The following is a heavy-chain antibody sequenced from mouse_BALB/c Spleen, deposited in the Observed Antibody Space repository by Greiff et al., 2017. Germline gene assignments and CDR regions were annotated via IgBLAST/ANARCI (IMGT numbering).Heavy chain of an antibody. J-gene: IGHJ3*01. Sequence: EVHLMESGGGLVQPGGSLRLSCATSGFTFTDYYMSWVRQPPGKGLEWLGIIRNKANGYTTEYSASVQGRFTIARDNSQSILYLQMNTLRAEDSATYYCARGNYYGSRGAFAYWGQGTLVTVSA. CDR3: ARGNYYGSRGAFAY. CDR1: GFTFTDYY. D-gene: IGHD1-1*01. V-gene: IGHV7-3*02. CDR2: IRNKANGYTT.